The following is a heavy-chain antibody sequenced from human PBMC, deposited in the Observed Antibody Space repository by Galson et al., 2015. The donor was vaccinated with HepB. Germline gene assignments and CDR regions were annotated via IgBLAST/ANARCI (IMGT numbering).Heavy chain of an antibody. CDR2: IYYSGST. Sequence: SETLSLTCTVSGGSISSYYWSWIRQPPGKGLEWIGSIYYSGSTYYNPSLKSRVTISVDTSKNQFSLKLSSVTAADTAVYYCARSAAAHQRFDPWGQGTLVPVSS. J-gene: IGHJ5*02. CDR1: GGSISSYY. D-gene: IGHD6-13*01. CDR3: ARSAAAHQRFDP. V-gene: IGHV4-39*01.